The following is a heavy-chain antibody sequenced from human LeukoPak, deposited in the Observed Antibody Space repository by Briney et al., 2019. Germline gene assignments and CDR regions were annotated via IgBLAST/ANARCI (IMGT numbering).Heavy chain of an antibody. Sequence: GESLQISSKGSGFIFTSYWSGWGRPVPGKGLEGMGIIYPGDSDTRYSPSFQGQVTISADKSISTAYLQWSSLKASDTAMYYCARLSGSGWYGDYWGQGTLVTVSS. V-gene: IGHV5-51*01. CDR1: GFIFTSYW. CDR2: IYPGDSDT. D-gene: IGHD6-19*01. CDR3: ARLSGSGWYGDY. J-gene: IGHJ4*02.